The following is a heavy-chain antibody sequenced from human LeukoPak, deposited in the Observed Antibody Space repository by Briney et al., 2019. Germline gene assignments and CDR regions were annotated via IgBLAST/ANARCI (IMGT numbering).Heavy chain of an antibody. CDR2: INPNSGGT. Sequence: GASVKVSCKASGYTFTGYYMHWVRQAPGRGLEWMGWINPNSGGTNYAQKFQGRVTMTRDTSISTAYMELSRLRSDDTAVYYCARERRKDIVVVPAATQYNWFDPWGQGTLVTVSS. CDR3: ARERRKDIVVVPAATQYNWFDP. D-gene: IGHD2-2*01. V-gene: IGHV1-2*02. CDR1: GYTFTGYY. J-gene: IGHJ5*02.